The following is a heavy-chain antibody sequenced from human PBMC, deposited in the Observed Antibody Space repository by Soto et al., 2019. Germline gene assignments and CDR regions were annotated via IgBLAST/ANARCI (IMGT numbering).Heavy chain of an antibody. Sequence: PVGSLRLSCASSVCTFSRSAMGCVREAPGKWLEWVSSISGSGRDTYYPDAVRGRFTVSRDNSKSTLYLQMNSLSAEDTALYYCARDIRSSSGGGNYGWFQPWGPGTQVTVSS. J-gene: IGHJ5*02. CDR3: ARDIRSSSGGGNYGWFQP. CDR1: VCTFSRSA. V-gene: IGHV3-23*01. D-gene: IGHD3-16*01. CDR2: ISGSGRDT.